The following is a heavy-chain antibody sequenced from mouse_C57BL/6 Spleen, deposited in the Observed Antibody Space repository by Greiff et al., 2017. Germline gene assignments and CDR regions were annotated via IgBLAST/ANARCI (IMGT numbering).Heavy chain of an antibody. V-gene: IGHV3-6*01. CDR2: LSYDGSI. CDR3: ARGWDVLSYWYFDV. D-gene: IGHD4-1*01. Sequence: EVKLQESGPGLVKPSQSLSLTCSVSGYSITSGYYWNWIRQFPGNKLEWMGYLSYDGSINYNPSLKNRISITRDTSKNQFFLKCNSVTTEDTATYCCARGWDVLSYWYFDVWGTGTTVTVSS. CDR1: GYSITSGYY. J-gene: IGHJ1*03.